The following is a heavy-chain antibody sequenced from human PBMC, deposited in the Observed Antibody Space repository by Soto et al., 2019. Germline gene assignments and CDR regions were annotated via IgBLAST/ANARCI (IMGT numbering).Heavy chain of an antibody. CDR3: ARDLRHSSSWYGPYFDY. CDR2: INAGNGNT. CDR1: GYTFTSYA. J-gene: IGHJ4*02. V-gene: IGHV1-3*01. D-gene: IGHD6-13*01. Sequence: ASVKVSCKASGYTFTSYAMHWVRQAPGQRLEWMGWINAGNGNTKYSQKFQGRVTITRDTSASTAYMELSSLRSEDTAVYYCARDLRHSSSWYGPYFDYWGQGTLVTVSS.